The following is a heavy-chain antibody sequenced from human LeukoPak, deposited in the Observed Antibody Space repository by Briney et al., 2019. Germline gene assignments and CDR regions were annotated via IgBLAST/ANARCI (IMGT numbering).Heavy chain of an antibody. CDR1: GDTFSRDD. CDR2: MKPHSGNT. D-gene: IGHD3-9*01. Sequence: ASVKVSCKASGDTFSRDDINWVRQATGQGLEWMGWMKPHSGNTGSAQKFQDRVTMSMDISTNTAYMELSSLTSEDTAVYYCARGKYYDILTGYSIWEDYYYYAMDVWGQGTTVAVSS. CDR3: ARGKYYDILTGYSIWEDYYYYAMDV. J-gene: IGHJ6*02. V-gene: IGHV1-8*01.